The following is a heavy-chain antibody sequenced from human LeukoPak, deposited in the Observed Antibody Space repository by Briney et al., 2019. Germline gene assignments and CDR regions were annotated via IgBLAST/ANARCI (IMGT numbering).Heavy chain of an antibody. J-gene: IGHJ4*02. CDR2: MNPNSGNT. D-gene: IGHD2-2*01. V-gene: IGHV1-8*01. CDR3: AAPSSTRPDQFDY. Sequence: ASVKVSCKASGYTFTSYDINWVRQATGQGLEWMGWMNPNSGNTNYAQKFQERVTVTRDMSTSTAYMELSSLRSEDTAVYYCAAPSSTRPDQFDYWGQGTLVTVSS. CDR1: GYTFTSYD.